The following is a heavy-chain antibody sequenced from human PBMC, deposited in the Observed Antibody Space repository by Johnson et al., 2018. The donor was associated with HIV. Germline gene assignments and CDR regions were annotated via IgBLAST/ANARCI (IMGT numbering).Heavy chain of an antibody. J-gene: IGHJ3*02. D-gene: IGHD3-22*01. V-gene: IGHV3-30*14. CDR1: GFTFSSYA. CDR3: ARGPTYYYDSSGYWSDAFDI. CDR2: ISYDGSNK. Sequence: QEQLVESGGGVVQPGRSLRLSCAASGFTFSSYAMHWVRQAPGKGLEWVAVISYDGSNKYYADSVKGRFTISRDNSKNTLFLQMNSLRAEDTAVYYCARGPTYYYDSSGYWSDAFDIWGQGTMVTVSS.